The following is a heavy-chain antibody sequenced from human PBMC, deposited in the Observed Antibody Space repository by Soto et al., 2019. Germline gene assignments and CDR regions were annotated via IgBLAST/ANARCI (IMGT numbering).Heavy chain of an antibody. CDR3: ARDIGSYAYGEGY. J-gene: IGHJ4*02. D-gene: IGHD3-10*01. V-gene: IGHV4-4*07. Sequence: SETLSLTCSVSGGSINSYWWSWIRQPAGKGLEWIGRVYSSGTTDYNPSLSSRATLSVETSKNQFSLKLSSVTAADMAVYYCARDIGSYAYGEGYWGQGIQVTVSS. CDR1: GGSINSYW. CDR2: VYSSGTT.